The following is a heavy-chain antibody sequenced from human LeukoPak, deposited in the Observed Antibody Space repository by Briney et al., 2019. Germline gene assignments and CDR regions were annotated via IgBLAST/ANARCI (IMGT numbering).Heavy chain of an antibody. V-gene: IGHV4-34*01. J-gene: IGHJ4*02. D-gene: IGHD1-20*01. CDR1: GGSFSGYY. CDR3: ASRYNWNERDFDY. Sequence: SETLSLTCAVYGGSFSGYYWSWIRQPPGKGLEWIGEINHSGSTNYNPSLKSRVTISVGTSKNQFSLKLSSVTAADTAVYYCASRYNWNERDFDYWGQGTLVTVSS. CDR2: INHSGST.